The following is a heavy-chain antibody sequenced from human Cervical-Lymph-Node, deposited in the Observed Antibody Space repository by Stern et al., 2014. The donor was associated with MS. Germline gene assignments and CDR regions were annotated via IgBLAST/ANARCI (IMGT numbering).Heavy chain of an antibody. CDR1: GYTFTSYD. Sequence: QVQLVQSGAELRKPGASVKVSCKASGYTFTSYDINWVRQATGQGLEWVGWMSPDSGHTGYAQKLQGRVTLTRDTSTGIAYMELSGLRSDDTAVYYCARNKYGTGDFDYWGLGTLVTVSS. D-gene: IGHD3/OR15-3a*01. CDR2: MSPDSGHT. V-gene: IGHV1-8*01. J-gene: IGHJ4*02. CDR3: ARNKYGTGDFDY.